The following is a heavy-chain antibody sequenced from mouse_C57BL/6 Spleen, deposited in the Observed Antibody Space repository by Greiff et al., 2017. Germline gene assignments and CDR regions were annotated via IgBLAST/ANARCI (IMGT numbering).Heavy chain of an antibody. CDR3: ARGHGXSPWYFDV. CDR1: GYTFTSYW. V-gene: IGHV1-53*01. CDR2: INPSNGGT. D-gene: IGHD1-1*01. Sequence: VQLQQPGTELVKPGASGYTFTSYWMHWVKQRPGKGLEWIGNINPSNGGTNYNEKFKSKATLTVYKSSSTAYMQLSSLTSEDSAVYYCARGHGXSPWYFDVWGTGTTVTVSS. J-gene: IGHJ1*03.